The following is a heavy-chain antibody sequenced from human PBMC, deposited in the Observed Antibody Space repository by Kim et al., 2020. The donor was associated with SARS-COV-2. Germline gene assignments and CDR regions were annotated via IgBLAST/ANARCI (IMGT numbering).Heavy chain of an antibody. J-gene: IGHJ4*02. D-gene: IGHD2-15*01. CDR3: ARGYCSGGSCYSY. Sequence: SQELPGRVTITRDTSAGTAYMELSSLRSADTAVYYCARGYCSGGSCYSYWGQGTLVTVSS. V-gene: IGHV1-3*01.